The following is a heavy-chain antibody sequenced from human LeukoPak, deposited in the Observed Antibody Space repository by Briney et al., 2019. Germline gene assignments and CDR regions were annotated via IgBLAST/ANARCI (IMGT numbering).Heavy chain of an antibody. J-gene: IGHJ4*02. CDR2: ISSSSSYI. CDR1: GFTFSSYS. D-gene: IGHD3-10*01. Sequence: GGSLRLSCAASGFTFSSYSMNWVRQAPGKGLELVSSISSSSSYIYYAVSVKGRFTISRDNAKNSLYLQMNILRAEDTAVYYCARTYYYGSGTDYWGQGTLVTVSS. CDR3: ARTYYYGSGTDY. V-gene: IGHV3-21*01.